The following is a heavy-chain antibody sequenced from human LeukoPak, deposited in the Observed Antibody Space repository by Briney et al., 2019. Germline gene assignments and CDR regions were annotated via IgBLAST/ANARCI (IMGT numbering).Heavy chain of an antibody. CDR1: GYTFTGYH. CDR2: INPDSGGT. J-gene: IGHJ6*02. V-gene: IGHV1-2*02. Sequence: ASVKVSCKASGYTFTGYHMHWVRQAPGQGLEWMGWINPDSGGTNYAQKFQGRVTMTRDTSISTAYMELSRLRSDDTAVYYCARAPVLGRYFDWLFYGLDVWGQGTMVTVSS. D-gene: IGHD3-9*01. CDR3: ARAPVLGRYFDWLFYGLDV.